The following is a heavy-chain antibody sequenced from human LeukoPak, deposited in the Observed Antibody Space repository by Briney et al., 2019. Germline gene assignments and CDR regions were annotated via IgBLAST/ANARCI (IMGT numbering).Heavy chain of an antibody. Sequence: SVKVSCKASGGTFSSYAISWVRQAPGQGLEWMGGIIPIFGTANYAQKFQGRVTITAGESTSAAYMELSSLRSEDTAVYYCASSSKGGYYYVYFQHWGQGTLVTVSS. CDR1: GGTFSSYA. D-gene: IGHD3-22*01. J-gene: IGHJ1*01. V-gene: IGHV1-69*13. CDR2: IIPIFGTA. CDR3: ASSSKGGYYYVYFQH.